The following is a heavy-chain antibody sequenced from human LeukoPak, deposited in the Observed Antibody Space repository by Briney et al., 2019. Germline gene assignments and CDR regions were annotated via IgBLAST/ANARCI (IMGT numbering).Heavy chain of an antibody. D-gene: IGHD2-2*03. V-gene: IGHV3-48*01. CDR1: GLTLSSYI. J-gene: IGHJ6*01. CDR3: ARERFGYCSRTSCYVYGMDV. CDR2: ITSSSYTI. Sequence: GGSLRLSCAASGLTLSSYIMNWVRQAPGKGLEWVSSITSSSYTIYYADSVKARFSISRDDSKNTVYLQMNSLGADDTAIYYCARERFGYCSRTSCYVYGMDVWGQGTTVTVSS.